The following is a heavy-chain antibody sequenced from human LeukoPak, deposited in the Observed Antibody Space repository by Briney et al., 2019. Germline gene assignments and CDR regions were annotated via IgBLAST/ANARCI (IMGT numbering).Heavy chain of an antibody. V-gene: IGHV3-53*01. D-gene: IGHD5-12*01. CDR2: IYSSGSGGAT. CDR1: GIIVSDNY. Sequence: GGSLRLSCAASGIIVSDNYMGWVRQAPGKGLEWVSFIYSSGSGGATKYADFVKGRFTISRDSSKNTSNLQMDSLRVEDTAVYYCARGMGGYGGYDYWGQGTLVTVSS. CDR3: ARGMGGYGGYDY. J-gene: IGHJ4*02.